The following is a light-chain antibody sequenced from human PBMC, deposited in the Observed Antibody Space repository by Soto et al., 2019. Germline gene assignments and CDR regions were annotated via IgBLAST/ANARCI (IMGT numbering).Light chain of an antibody. CDR3: QQYNSCWT. V-gene: IGKV1-5*01. Sequence: IQMALSASTLSASVGDRVTITCRASQSISSWLAWYQQKPGKAPKLLIYDASSLESGVPSRFSGSGSGTEFTLTISSLQPDDFATYYCQQYNSCWTFGQGTKVDI. CDR1: QSISSW. J-gene: IGKJ1*01. CDR2: DAS.